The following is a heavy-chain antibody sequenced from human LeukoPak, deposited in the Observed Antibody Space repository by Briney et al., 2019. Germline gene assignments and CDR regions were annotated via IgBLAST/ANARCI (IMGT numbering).Heavy chain of an antibody. V-gene: IGHV3-23*01. CDR3: VKGGYSSGWFPYSFDY. Sequence: GGSLRLSCAASGFTFSSYAMIWVRQAPGKGLEWVSGISGGGGSTYFADSVKGRFTISRDNSKNTLYRQMTSLRPEDTALYYCVKGGYSSGWFPYSFDYWGQGTLVTVSS. J-gene: IGHJ4*02. D-gene: IGHD6-19*01. CDR2: ISGGGGST. CDR1: GFTFSSYA.